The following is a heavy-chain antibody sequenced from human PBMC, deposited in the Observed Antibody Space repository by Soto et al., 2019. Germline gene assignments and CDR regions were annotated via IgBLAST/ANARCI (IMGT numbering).Heavy chain of an antibody. V-gene: IGHV3-23*01. CDR1: GLSFSSYA. D-gene: IGHD6-25*01. Sequence: VRLSWAASGLSFSSYAMSWVRQALGKGLDGVSAISGSGGSTDYVDSGKGRFTISRDNAKNSLYLQMNSLRAEDTAVYHCARTRDSSADCDCWGQGNL. CDR2: ISGSGGST. J-gene: IGHJ4*02. CDR3: ARTRDSSADCDC.